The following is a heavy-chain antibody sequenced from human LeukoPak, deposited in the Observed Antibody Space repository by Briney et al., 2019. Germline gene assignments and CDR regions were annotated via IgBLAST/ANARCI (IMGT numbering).Heavy chain of an antibody. V-gene: IGHV3-21*01. CDR1: GFTFSSYS. Sequence: GGSLRLSCAASGFTFSSYSMNWVRQAPGKGLEWVSSISSSSSYIYYADSVKGRFPISRDNAKNSLYLQMNSLRAEDTAVYYCARVRTGYYNYFDYWGQGTLVTVSS. CDR2: ISSSSSYI. CDR3: ARVRTGYYNYFDY. D-gene: IGHD3/OR15-3a*01. J-gene: IGHJ4*02.